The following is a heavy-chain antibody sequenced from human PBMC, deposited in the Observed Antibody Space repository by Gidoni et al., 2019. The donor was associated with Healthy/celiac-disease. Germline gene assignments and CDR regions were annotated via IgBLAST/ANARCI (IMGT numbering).Heavy chain of an antibody. Sequence: EVLLVESGGGLVQPGGSLRLYCAASGFTVSSNYMSWVRQAPGKGLEWVSVIYSGGSTYYADSVKGRFTISRDNSKNTLYLQMNSLRAEDTAVYYCAREGLGGSGFDYWGQGTLVTVSS. J-gene: IGHJ4*02. CDR2: IYSGGST. V-gene: IGHV3-66*01. CDR3: AREGLGGSGFDY. D-gene: IGHD2-15*01. CDR1: GFTVSSNY.